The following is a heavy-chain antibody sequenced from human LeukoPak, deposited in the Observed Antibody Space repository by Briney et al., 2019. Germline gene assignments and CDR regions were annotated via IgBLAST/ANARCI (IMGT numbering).Heavy chain of an antibody. CDR1: GFTFSDFG. CDR2: ISHDGSNK. D-gene: IGHD6-13*01. V-gene: IGHV3-30*18. J-gene: IGHJ4*02. CDR3: AKRMGPSIAATDLDY. Sequence: PGRSLRLSCAASGFTFSDFGMHWVRQAPGKGLECVAVISHDGSNKYYADSVKGRFTISRDNSKKTLYLQMNSLRPEDTAIYHCAKRMGPSIAATDLDYWGQGTLVTVSS.